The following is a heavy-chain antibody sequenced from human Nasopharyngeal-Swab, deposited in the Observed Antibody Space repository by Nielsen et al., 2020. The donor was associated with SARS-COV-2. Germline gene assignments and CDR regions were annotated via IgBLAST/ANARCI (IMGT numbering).Heavy chain of an antibody. CDR3: ARGGDPREVVAATDCFDP. CDR2: INPGGGSA. V-gene: IGHV1-46*01. D-gene: IGHD2-15*01. Sequence: WVRHAPVQGLEWMGIINPGGGSARYSQNFQGRVTMTRDTSTSTVYMELSSLRSEDTAVYYCARGGDPREVVAATDCFDPWGQGTLVTVSS. J-gene: IGHJ5*02.